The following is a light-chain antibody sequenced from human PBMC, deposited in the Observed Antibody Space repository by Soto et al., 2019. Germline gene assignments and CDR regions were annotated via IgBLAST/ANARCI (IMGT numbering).Light chain of an antibody. V-gene: IGKV3-11*01. J-gene: IGKJ5*01. CDR1: QRASRQY. CDR2: GVS. CDR3: QQRNTWPPIT. Sequence: VLTQSPDTLSLSPGERATLSCRASQRASRQYLSWYQQRPDQPPRLLIYGVSMRADGIPDRFSGSGSGSEFTLTINSLEPEDFALYYCQQRNTWPPITFGQGTRLEIK.